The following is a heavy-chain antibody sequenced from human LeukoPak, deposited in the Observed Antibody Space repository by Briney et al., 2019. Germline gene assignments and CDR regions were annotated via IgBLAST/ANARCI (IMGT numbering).Heavy chain of an antibody. CDR1: GGSISSSGYY. CDR2: IYYSGST. D-gene: IGHD6-19*01. V-gene: IGHV4-39*01. CDR3: ARQSIAVAGWGD. Sequence: SSETLSLTCTVSGGSISSSGYYWGWIRQPPGKGLEWIGSIYYSGSTYYNPSLKSRVTISVDTSKNQFSLKLSSVTAADTAVYYCARQSIAVAGWGDWGQGTLVTVSS. J-gene: IGHJ4*02.